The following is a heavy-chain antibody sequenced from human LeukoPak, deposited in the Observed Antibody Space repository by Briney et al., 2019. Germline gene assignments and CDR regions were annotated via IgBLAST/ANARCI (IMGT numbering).Heavy chain of an antibody. CDR2: ISSGSSYI. Sequence: GGSLRPSCAASGFTFSSYSMNWVRLAPGKGLEWVSSISSGSSYIYYADSVKGRFTISRDNAKNSLYLQMNSLRAEDTAVYYCASWDYGSGSYYNGDNQPIDYWGQGTLVTVSS. V-gene: IGHV3-21*01. CDR1: GFTFSSYS. CDR3: ASWDYGSGSYYNGDNQPIDY. D-gene: IGHD3-10*01. J-gene: IGHJ4*02.